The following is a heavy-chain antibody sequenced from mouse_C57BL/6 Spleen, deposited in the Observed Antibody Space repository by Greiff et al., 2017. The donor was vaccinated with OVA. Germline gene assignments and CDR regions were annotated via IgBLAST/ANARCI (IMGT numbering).Heavy chain of an antibody. V-gene: IGHV1-52*01. J-gene: IGHJ2*01. CDR2: IDPSDSET. Sequence: QVQLQQPGAELVRPGSSVKLSCKASGYTFTSYWMHWVKRRPIQGLEWIGNIDPSDSETHYNQKFKDKATLTVDKSSSTAYMQLSSLTSEDSAVYYCARGTTVVEEGFDYWGQGTTLTVSS. CDR3: ARGTTVVEEGFDY. CDR1: GYTFTSYW. D-gene: IGHD1-1*01.